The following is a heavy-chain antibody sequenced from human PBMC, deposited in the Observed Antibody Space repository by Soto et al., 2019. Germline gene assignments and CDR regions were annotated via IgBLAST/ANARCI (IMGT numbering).Heavy chain of an antibody. CDR2: IIPMFGKA. CDR3: ARDGSLYDSSGYYYLY. D-gene: IGHD3-22*01. Sequence: ASVKVSCKASGGTFSRYAISWVRQAPGQGLEWMGGIIPMFGKANYAQKFQGRVTITADEATSTGYMELRSLKSEDTAVYYCARDGSLYDSSGYYYLYWGQGTLVTV. CDR1: GGTFSRYA. J-gene: IGHJ4*02. V-gene: IGHV1-69*13.